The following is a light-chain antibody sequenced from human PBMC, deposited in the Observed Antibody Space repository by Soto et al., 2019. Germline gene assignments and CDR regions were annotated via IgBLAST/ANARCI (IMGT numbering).Light chain of an antibody. V-gene: IGKV3-15*01. CDR2: GAS. Sequence: EIVMTQSPATLSVSPGERATLSCRASQSISNNLAWYHQRPGQAPRLLIYGASTRATGIPARFSGSGSGTELTLTISSLQSEDFEVYYCQQYNNWWTFVQGTMGEI. CDR1: QSISNN. J-gene: IGKJ1*01. CDR3: QQYNNWWT.